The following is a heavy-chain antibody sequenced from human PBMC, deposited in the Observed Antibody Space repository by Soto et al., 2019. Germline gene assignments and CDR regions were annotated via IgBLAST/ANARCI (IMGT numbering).Heavy chain of an antibody. V-gene: IGHV3-23*01. CDR2: ISGSGDST. CDR3: APEAMSALESEGQGTLDTVPAGESAFDV. Sequence: GGSLRLSCAASGFTFSNYGMSWVRQAPGKGLEWVSSISGSGDSTYYADSVKGRFTISRDNYDNMPYLQMNSLRAEDQAVHYLAPEAMSALESEGQGTLDTVPAGESAFDVWGQGTLVTVSS. CDR1: GFTFSNYG. J-gene: IGHJ4*02. D-gene: IGHD3-3*01.